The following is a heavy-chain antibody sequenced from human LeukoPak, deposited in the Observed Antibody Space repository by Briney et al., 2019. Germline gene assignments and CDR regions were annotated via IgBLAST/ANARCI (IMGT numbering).Heavy chain of an antibody. CDR2: ISSSSSYI. CDR3: ARAKALSTAFDI. V-gene: IGHV3-21*01. J-gene: IGHJ3*02. CDR1: GFTFSSYS. Sequence: GGSLRLSCAASGFTFSSYSMNWVRQAPGKGLEWVSSISSSSSYIYYADSVKGRFTISRDNAKNSLYLQMNSLRAEDTAVYYCARAKALSTAFDIWGLGTMVTVSS.